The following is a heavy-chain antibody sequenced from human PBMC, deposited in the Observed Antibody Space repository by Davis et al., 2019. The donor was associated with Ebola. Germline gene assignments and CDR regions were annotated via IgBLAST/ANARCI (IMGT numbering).Heavy chain of an antibody. D-gene: IGHD3-10*01. V-gene: IGHV3-7*01. CDR1: GFTFSTYW. Sequence: PGGSLRLSCAASGFTFSTYWMSWVRQAPGKGLEWVANIKKDGSEKYYVDSVKGRFTISRDNAKNTLYLQMNSLRAEDTAVYYCARRGSGSRNYGMDVWGQGTTVTVSS. J-gene: IGHJ6*02. CDR2: IKKDGSEK. CDR3: ARRGSGSRNYGMDV.